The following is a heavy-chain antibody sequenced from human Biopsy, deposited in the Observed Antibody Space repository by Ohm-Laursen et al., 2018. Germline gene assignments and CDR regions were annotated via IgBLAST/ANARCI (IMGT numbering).Heavy chain of an antibody. Sequence: SLRLSCTASGFTVSSNYVSWVRQAPGKGLEWVAHIDVSDYNTYYADSVRGRFTISRDNSKQMVHLEINSLTADDTAVYYCVKQWGGYNFDSWGQGTLVTVSS. D-gene: IGHD1-14*01. CDR3: VKQWGGYNFDS. J-gene: IGHJ5*01. V-gene: IGHV3-53*01. CDR1: GFTVSSNY. CDR2: IDVSDYNT.